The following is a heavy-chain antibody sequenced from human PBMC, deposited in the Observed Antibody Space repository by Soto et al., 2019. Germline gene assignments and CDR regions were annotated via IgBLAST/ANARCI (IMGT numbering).Heavy chain of an antibody. J-gene: IGHJ6*03. CDR3: ARGVKKRGYSGYDYYYYNYYMDV. D-gene: IGHD5-12*01. CDR1: GYTFTSYD. V-gene: IGHV1-8*01. Sequence: GASVKVSCKASGYTFTSYDINWVRQATGQGLEWMGWMNPNSGNTGYAQKFQGRVTMTRNTSISTAYMELSSLRSEDTAVYYCARGVKKRGYSGYDYYYYNYYMDVWGKGTTVTVSS. CDR2: MNPNSGNT.